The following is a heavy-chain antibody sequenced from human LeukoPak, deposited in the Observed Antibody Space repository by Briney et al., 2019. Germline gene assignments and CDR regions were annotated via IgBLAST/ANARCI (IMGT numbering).Heavy chain of an antibody. CDR1: GDSVSNGNYY. V-gene: IGHV4-61*03. D-gene: IGHD3-10*01. J-gene: IGHJ4*02. CDR3: ARSQNYYGSGDY. CDR2: IYYTGKT. Sequence: SETLSLTCTVSGDSVSNGNYYWSWLRQPQGKALEWIGYIYYTGKTYYNPSLEGRVTILVDTSRNHFSVKLSSVTAADTAVYYCARSQNYYGSGDYWSQGTLVTVSS.